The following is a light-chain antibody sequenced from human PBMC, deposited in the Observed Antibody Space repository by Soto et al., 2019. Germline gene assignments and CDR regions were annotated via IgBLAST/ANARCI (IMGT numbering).Light chain of an antibody. J-gene: IGKJ4*01. CDR1: QGISSY. CDR2: AAS. Sequence: AIRMTQSPSSLSASTGDRVTITCRASQGISSYLAWYQQNPGKAPKLLIYAASTLQSGVPSRFSGSGSGTDFTLTISCLRSEDFATYYCQQYYSYPLTFGGGTKVEIK. V-gene: IGKV1-8*01. CDR3: QQYYSYPLT.